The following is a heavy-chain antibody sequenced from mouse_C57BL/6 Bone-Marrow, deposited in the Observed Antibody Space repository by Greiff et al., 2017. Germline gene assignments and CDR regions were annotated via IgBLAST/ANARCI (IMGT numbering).Heavy chain of an antibody. V-gene: IGHV10-3*01. D-gene: IGHD2-2*01. CDR3: VHGYGAMDY. Sequence: EVKLMESGGGLVQPKGSLKLSCAASGFTFNTYAMHWVRQAPGKGLEWVARIRSKSSNNATYYAESVKDRFTISRDDSQSMLYLQMNNLKTEEAAMYYCVHGYGAMDYWGQGTSVTVSS. CDR2: IRSKSSNNAT. CDR1: GFTFNTYA. J-gene: IGHJ4*01.